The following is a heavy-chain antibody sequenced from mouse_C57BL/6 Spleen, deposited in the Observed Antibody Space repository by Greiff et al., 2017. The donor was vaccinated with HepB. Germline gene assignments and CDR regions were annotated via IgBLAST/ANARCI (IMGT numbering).Heavy chain of an antibody. D-gene: IGHD3-2*02. V-gene: IGHV5-12*01. Sequence: EVKVVESGGGLVQPGGSLKLSCAASGFTFSDYYMYWVRQTPEKRLEWVAYISNGGGSTYYPDTVKGRFTISRDNAKNTLYLQMSRLKSEDTAMYYCARHSVRGFAYWGQGTLVTVSA. J-gene: IGHJ3*01. CDR3: ARHSVRGFAY. CDR1: GFTFSDYY. CDR2: ISNGGGST.